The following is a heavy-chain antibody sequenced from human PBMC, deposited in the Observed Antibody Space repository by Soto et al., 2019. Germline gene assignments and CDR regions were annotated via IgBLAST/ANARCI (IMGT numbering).Heavy chain of an antibody. CDR1: GGSFSGYY. CDR2: INHSGST. J-gene: IGHJ4*02. Sequence: SETLSLTCAVYGGSFSGYYWSWIRQPPGKGLEWIGEINHSGSTNYNPSLKSRVTISVDTSKNQFSLKLSSVTAADTAVYYCARGNGYSYGEGRCYFDYWGQGTLVTVSS. CDR3: ARGNGYSYGEGRCYFDY. D-gene: IGHD5-18*01. V-gene: IGHV4-34*01.